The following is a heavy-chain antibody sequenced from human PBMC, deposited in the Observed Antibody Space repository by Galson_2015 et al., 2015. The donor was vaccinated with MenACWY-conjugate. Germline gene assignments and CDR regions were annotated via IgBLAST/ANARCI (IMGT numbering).Heavy chain of an antibody. D-gene: IGHD6-19*01. Sequence: TLSLTCAVSDVSISTNNWWTWVRQPPGRGLQWIGEIYHRGSTNFHPSLKSRVTISVDKANNQFSLRLTSVTAADTAVYYCARAPGVADDRYYESWGQGTLVAVSS. CDR1: DVSISTNNW. J-gene: IGHJ4*02. V-gene: IGHV4-4*02. CDR3: ARAPGVADDRYYES. CDR2: IYHRGST.